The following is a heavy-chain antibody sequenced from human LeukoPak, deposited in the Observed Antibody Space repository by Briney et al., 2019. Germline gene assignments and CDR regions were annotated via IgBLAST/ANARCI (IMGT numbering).Heavy chain of an antibody. CDR1: GFTCSSYD. Sequence: GGSLRLSCAASGFTCSSYDMHWVRQPTGKGLEWVSGIGTTGEIHYADSVRGRFTISRENAKNSLYLQMNSLRAEDTAVYYCAKEENYYDSSGYRHNAYWGQGTLVTVSS. CDR2: IGTTGEI. D-gene: IGHD3-22*01. V-gene: IGHV3-13*04. J-gene: IGHJ4*02. CDR3: AKEENYYDSSGYRHNAY.